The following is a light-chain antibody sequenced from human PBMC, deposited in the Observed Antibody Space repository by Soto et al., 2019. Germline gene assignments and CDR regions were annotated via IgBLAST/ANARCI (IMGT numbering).Light chain of an antibody. CDR2: GAS. V-gene: IGKV1-39*01. CDR3: QQSNSYPYT. Sequence: DIQMTLSPSSLTASVGDRVTITCRASQSINSYLNWYQQKPGKAPKLLIYGASSLQSGVPSRFSGSGSGTDVTLTISSLQPEDFASYYCQQSNSYPYTFGQGTKLEIK. CDR1: QSINSY. J-gene: IGKJ2*01.